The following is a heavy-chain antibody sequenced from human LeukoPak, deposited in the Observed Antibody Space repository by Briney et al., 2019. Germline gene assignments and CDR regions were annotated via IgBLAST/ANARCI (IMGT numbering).Heavy chain of an antibody. Sequence: ASVKISCKASGYTFTSYGISWVRQAPAQGLEWMGWISAYNGNTNYAQKLQDRCTMTTDQTTHAAYMELRSLRSDDTAVYYCARGRGSSSWHSGYWGQGTLVTVSS. CDR1: GYTFTSYG. CDR3: ARGRGSSSWHSGY. D-gene: IGHD6-13*01. V-gene: IGHV1-18*01. J-gene: IGHJ4*02. CDR2: ISAYNGNT.